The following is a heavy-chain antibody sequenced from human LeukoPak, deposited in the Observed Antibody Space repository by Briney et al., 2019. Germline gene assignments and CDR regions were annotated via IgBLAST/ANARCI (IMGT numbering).Heavy chain of an antibody. CDR3: ANVGRLGIVEVGASHYYYYMDV. CDR2: ISYDGSNK. D-gene: IGHD2-15*01. CDR1: GVTFSSYG. Sequence: PGGSLRLSCAASGVTFSSYGMHWVRQAPGKGLEWVAVISYDGSNKYYADSVKGRFTISRDNSKNTLYLQRNSLRAEDTAVYYCANVGRLGIVEVGASHYYYYMDVWGKGTTVTVSS. V-gene: IGHV3-30*18. J-gene: IGHJ6*03.